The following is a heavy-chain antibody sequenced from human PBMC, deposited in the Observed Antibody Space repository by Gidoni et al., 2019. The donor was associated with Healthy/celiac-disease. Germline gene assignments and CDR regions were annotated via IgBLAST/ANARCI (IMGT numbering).Heavy chain of an antibody. CDR1: GYPFTSYA. CDR3: ARSRLYYYGMDV. Sequence: QVQLVQSGAEVKKPGASVQVSCKASGYPFTSYAMHWVRQAPGQRLEWMGWINAGNGNTKYSQKFQGRVTITRDTSASTAYMELSSLRSEDTAVYYCARSRLYYYGMDVWGQGTTVTVSS. V-gene: IGHV1-3*01. CDR2: INAGNGNT. J-gene: IGHJ6*02.